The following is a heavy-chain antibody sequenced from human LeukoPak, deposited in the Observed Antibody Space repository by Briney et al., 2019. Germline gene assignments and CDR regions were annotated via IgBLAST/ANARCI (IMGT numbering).Heavy chain of an antibody. CDR3: AKHSGSYFIYYIDS. Sequence: GGSLRLSCAASGFTFSSYGMSWVRQAPGKGLEWVSTISGSGYNTYYADSVKGRFTISRDDSANTLYLQMNSLRAEDTALYYCAKHSGSYFIYYIDSWGQGTLVTVSS. CDR2: ISGSGYNT. CDR1: GFTFSSYG. V-gene: IGHV3-23*01. D-gene: IGHD1-26*01. J-gene: IGHJ4*02.